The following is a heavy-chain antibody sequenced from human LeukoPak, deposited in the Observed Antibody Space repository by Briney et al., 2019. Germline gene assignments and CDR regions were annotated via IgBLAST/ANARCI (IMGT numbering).Heavy chain of an antibody. D-gene: IGHD3-22*01. CDR3: ARDANYYDSSGYYFYYYYMDV. CDR1: GGSISSYY. V-gene: IGHV4-4*07. Sequence: PSETLSLTCTVSGGSISSYYWSWIRQPAGKGLEWIGRIYTSGSTNYNPSLKSRVTMSVDTSKNQFSLKLSSVTAADTAVYYCARDANYYDSSGYYFYYYYMDVWGKGTTVTISS. J-gene: IGHJ6*03. CDR2: IYTSGST.